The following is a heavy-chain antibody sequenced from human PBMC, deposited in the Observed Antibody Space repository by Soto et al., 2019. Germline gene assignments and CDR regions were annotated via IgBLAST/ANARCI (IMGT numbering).Heavy chain of an antibody. CDR2: ITSKSAGETT. Sequence: EAPLVESGGGLVTPGESLRLSCVASGFTFSHAWMSWVRQAPGKGLEWIGRITSKSAGETTAYAAPVTGRFTVSRDDLKNTLYLQVNSLKTEDTGIYYCYTEHTLFMAHWGQGTLVTVSS. V-gene: IGHV3-15*01. CDR3: YTEHTLFMAH. J-gene: IGHJ4*02. CDR1: GFTFSHAW.